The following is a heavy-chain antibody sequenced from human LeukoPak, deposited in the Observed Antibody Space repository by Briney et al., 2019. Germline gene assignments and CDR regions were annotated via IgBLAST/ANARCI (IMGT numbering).Heavy chain of an antibody. V-gene: IGHV4-4*09. J-gene: IGHJ3*01. CDR3: ARLSAAVHLGAFDL. CDR2: IHTSGSN. D-gene: IGHD3-3*01. CDR1: GVSISPYY. Sequence: PSETLSLTCAVSGVSISPYYWAWIRQPPGKGVEWIGYIHTSGSNNQYPSLKSRVTISVDKSKNHFSLRLTSVTAADTAVYYCARLSAAVHLGAFDLWGQGTMVTASS.